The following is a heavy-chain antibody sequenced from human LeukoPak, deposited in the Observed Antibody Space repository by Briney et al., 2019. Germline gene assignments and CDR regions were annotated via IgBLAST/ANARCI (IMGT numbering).Heavy chain of an antibody. V-gene: IGHV3-7*01. CDR2: IKQDGSER. CDR1: GFTFSSYW. CDR3: ARDPRHYGSDRSDAFDI. Sequence: GGSLRLSCAASGFTFSSYWMSWVRQAPGKGLEWVANIKQDGSERYYVDSVKGRFTISRDNAKNSLYLQMNSLRAEDTAVYYCARDPRHYGSDRSDAFDIWGQGTMVTVSS. D-gene: IGHD3-10*01. J-gene: IGHJ3*02.